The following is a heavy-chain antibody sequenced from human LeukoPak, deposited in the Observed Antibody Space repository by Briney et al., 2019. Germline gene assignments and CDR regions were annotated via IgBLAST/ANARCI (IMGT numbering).Heavy chain of an antibody. D-gene: IGHD3-10*01. V-gene: IGHV1-69*05. CDR1: GGTFSSYA. CDR3: ASYTYYYGSGSYHFDY. Sequence: ASVKVSCKASGGTFSSYAISWVRQAPGQGLEWMGGIIPIFGTANYAQKFQGRVTITTDESTSTAYKELSSLRSEDTAVYYCASYTYYYGSGSYHFDYWGQGTLVTVSS. J-gene: IGHJ4*02. CDR2: IIPIFGTA.